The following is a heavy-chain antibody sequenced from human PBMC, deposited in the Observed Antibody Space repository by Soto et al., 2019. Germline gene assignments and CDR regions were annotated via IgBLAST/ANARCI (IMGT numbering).Heavy chain of an antibody. CDR2: INHTGGT. Sequence: PSETLSLTCAVYGGSVNGYYWNWIRQPPGKGLEWIGEINHTGGTHYNPSLKSRVTMSVDTSKNQFSLKLSSVTAADTAVYYCARGCSSSSEYYYGMDVWGQGTTVTVSS. D-gene: IGHD6-6*01. V-gene: IGHV4-34*01. CDR1: GGSVNGYY. CDR3: ARGCSSSSEYYYGMDV. J-gene: IGHJ6*02.